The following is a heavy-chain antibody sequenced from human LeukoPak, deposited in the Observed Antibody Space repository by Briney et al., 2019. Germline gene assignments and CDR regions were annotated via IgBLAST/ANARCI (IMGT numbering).Heavy chain of an antibody. J-gene: IGHJ6*04. V-gene: IGHV3-7*01. CDR1: GFTFSSYW. D-gene: IGHD2-15*01. Sequence: GGSLRLSCAASGFTFSSYWMSWVRQAPGKGLEWVANIKQDGSEKYYVDSVKGRFTISRDNAKNSLYLQMNSLRAEDTAVYYCARDPSGRLIVEDVWGKGTTVTVSS. CDR2: IKQDGSEK. CDR3: ARDPSGRLIVEDV.